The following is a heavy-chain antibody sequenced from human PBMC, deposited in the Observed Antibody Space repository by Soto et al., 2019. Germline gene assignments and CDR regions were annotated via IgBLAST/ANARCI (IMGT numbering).Heavy chain of an antibody. CDR2: MNPNSGNT. D-gene: IGHD6-13*01. J-gene: IGHJ4*02. CDR1: GYTFTSFD. V-gene: IGHV1-8*01. CDR3: ARGVTTAASDH. Sequence: GASVKVSCKASGYTFTSFDINWVRQATGQGLEWVGWMNPNSGNTAYGQKFQGRVTMTSTSISTAYMELSSLTSDDTAVYYCARGVTTAASDHWGQGTPVTVSS.